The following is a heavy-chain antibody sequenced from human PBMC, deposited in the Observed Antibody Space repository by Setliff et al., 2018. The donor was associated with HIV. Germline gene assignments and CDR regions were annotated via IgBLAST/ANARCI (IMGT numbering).Heavy chain of an antibody. D-gene: IGHD3-9*01. CDR3: AREMQQSYNIVTGYNYYYGIDV. Sequence: PSETLSLTCNVSGASISSYYWTWIRQSPGNRLEWLGYITDSGNTNYNPSLRRRVTISADTSKNQVSLRLRSVTAADTAVYYCAREMQQSYNIVTGYNYYYGIDVWGQGTTVTVSS. V-gene: IGHV4-59*01. J-gene: IGHJ6*02. CDR1: GASISSYY. CDR2: ITDSGNT.